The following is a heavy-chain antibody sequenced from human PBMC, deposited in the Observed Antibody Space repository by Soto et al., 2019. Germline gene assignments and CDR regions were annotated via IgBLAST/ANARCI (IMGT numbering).Heavy chain of an antibody. D-gene: IGHD2-21*01. Sequence: EVQLVESGGGLVQPGGSLRLSCAASGFTFSSYWMSWVRQAPGKGLEWVANIKQDGSEKYYVDSVKGRFTISRDNAKNSLYLQMNSLRAEDTAVYYCARYAIPWRDYYMDVWGKGTTVTVSS. CDR3: ARYAIPWRDYYMDV. CDR2: IKQDGSEK. CDR1: GFTFSSYW. J-gene: IGHJ6*03. V-gene: IGHV3-7*01.